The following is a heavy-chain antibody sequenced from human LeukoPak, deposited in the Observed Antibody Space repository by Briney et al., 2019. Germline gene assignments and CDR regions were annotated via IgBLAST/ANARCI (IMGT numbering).Heavy chain of an antibody. D-gene: IGHD3-22*01. J-gene: IGHJ4*02. CDR3: AKTYYYDPFDF. V-gene: IGHV4-34*01. Sequence: SETLSLTCAVYGGSFSGHYWSWIRQPPGKGLEWIGEINHSGSTNYNPSLKSRVTISVDTSKNQFSLKLSSVTAADTAVYYCAKTYYYDPFDFWGQGTLVTVSS. CDR1: GGSFSGHY. CDR2: INHSGST.